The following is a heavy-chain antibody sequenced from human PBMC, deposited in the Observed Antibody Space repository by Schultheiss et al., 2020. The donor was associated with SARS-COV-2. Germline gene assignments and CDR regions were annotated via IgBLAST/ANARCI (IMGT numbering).Heavy chain of an antibody. Sequence: ASVKVSCKTSGYTFTGYYIHWMRQAPGQGLEWMGWINPNSGGTNYAQKFQGRVTMTRDTSISTAYMELSRLRSDDTAVYYCATSRGGSIRGLVDYWGQGTLVTVSS. CDR2: INPNSGGT. D-gene: IGHD3-16*01. V-gene: IGHV1-2*02. CDR1: GYTFTGYY. J-gene: IGHJ4*02. CDR3: ATSRGGSIRGLVDY.